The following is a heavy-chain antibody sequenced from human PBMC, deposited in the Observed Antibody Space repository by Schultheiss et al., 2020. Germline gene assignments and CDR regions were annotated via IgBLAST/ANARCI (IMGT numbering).Heavy chain of an antibody. CDR2: IGGSGGST. J-gene: IGHJ4*02. CDR1: GFTFSSYA. CDR3: AKGLGGTTPDY. D-gene: IGHD1-26*01. V-gene: IGHV3-23*01. Sequence: GESLKISCAASGFTFSSYAMSWVRQAPGKGLEWVSTIGGSGGSTYYADSVKGRFTISRDNSKNTLYLQMNSLRAEDTAVYYCAKGLGGTTPDYWGQGTLVTVSS.